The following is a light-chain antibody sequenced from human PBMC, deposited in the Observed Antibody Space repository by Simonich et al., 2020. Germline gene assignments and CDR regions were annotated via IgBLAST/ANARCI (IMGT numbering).Light chain of an antibody. Sequence: QSALTQPASVSGSPGQSITISCTGPSIDVGSYNLVSCYQQHPGQAPKLMIYEGSKRPAGVSNRFSGSKSGNTASLTISGLQAEDEADYYCCSYAGSSTVVFGGGTKLTVL. V-gene: IGLV2-23*01. CDR2: EGS. CDR3: CSYAGSSTVV. J-gene: IGLJ2*01. CDR1: SIDVGSYNL.